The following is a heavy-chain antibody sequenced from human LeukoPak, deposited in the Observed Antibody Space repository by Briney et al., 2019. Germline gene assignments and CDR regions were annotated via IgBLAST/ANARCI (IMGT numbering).Heavy chain of an antibody. J-gene: IGHJ4*02. Sequence: GGSLRLSCAASGFTFSDYHMNWIRQAPGKGLEWVSCISSINTYTNYAESVKGRFTISRDNSKNTLYLQINSLRVEDTAVYYCAKKYSGTYYFDYWGQGTLVTVSS. V-gene: IGHV3-11*03. CDR2: ISSINTYT. CDR3: AKKYSGTYYFDY. D-gene: IGHD1-26*01. CDR1: GFTFSDYH.